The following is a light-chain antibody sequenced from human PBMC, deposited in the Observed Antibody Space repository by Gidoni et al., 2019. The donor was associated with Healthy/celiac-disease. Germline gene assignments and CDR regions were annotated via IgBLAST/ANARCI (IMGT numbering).Light chain of an antibody. CDR1: SSDVGGYNY. CDR3: SSYAGSNIL. J-gene: IGLJ2*01. CDR2: AVS. Sequence: QSALTQPPSASGSPGQSVTISCTGPSSDVGGYNYVSWYQQHPGKGPKLMIYAVSKRPSGVPDRFSGSKSGNTASLTVSGLQAEDEADYYCSSYAGSNILFGGGTKRTVL. V-gene: IGLV2-8*01.